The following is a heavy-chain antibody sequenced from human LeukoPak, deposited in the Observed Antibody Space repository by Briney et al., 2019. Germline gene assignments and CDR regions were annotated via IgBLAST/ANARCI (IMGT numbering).Heavy chain of an antibody. D-gene: IGHD2-2*01. CDR1: GFTFSSYA. CDR3: ARKYQPYYYYVDV. V-gene: IGHV3-20*04. J-gene: IGHJ6*03. CDR2: INWNGGST. Sequence: GGSLRLSCAASGFTFSSYAMSWVRQAPGKGLEWVSGINWNGGSTGYADSVKGRFTISRDNAKNSLYLQMNSLRAEDTALYYCARKYQPYYYYVDVWGKGTTVTVSS.